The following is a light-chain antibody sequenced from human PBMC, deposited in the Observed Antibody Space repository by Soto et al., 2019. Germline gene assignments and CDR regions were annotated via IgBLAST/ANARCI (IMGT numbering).Light chain of an antibody. CDR2: EVS. CDR3: SSYAGSNNRVV. J-gene: IGLJ2*01. Sequence: QSALTQPPSASGSPGQSVTISCTGTSSDVGGYNYVSWYQQHPGKAPKPMIYEVSKRPSGVPDRFSGSKSGNTASLTVSGLQAEDEADYYCSSYAGSNNRVVFGGGTKVTVL. V-gene: IGLV2-8*01. CDR1: SSDVGGYNY.